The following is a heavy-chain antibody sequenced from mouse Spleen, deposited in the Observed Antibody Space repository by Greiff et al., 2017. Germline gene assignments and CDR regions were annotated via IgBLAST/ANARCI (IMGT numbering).Heavy chain of an antibody. J-gene: IGHJ4*01. CDR2: IYPYNGGT. D-gene: IGHD1-2*01. CDR1: GYTFTDYN. CDR3: ARLYYGYNYAMDY. V-gene: IGHV1S29*02. Sequence: VQLKQSGPELVKPGASVKISCKASGYTFTDYNMHWVKQSHGKSLEWIGYIYPYNGGTGYNQKFKSKATLTVDNSSSTAYMELRSLTSEDSAVYYCARLYYGYNYAMDYWGQGTSVTVSS.